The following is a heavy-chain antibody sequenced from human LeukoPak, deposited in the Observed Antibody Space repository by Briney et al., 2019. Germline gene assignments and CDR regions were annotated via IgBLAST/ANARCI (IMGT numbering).Heavy chain of an antibody. CDR2: INPNSGGT. Sequence: ASVKVSCKASGYTFTGYYMHWVRQAPGQGLEWMGWINPNSGGTNYAQKFQGRVTMTRDTSISTAYMELSRLRSDDTAVYYCASLNPWWGSGWYDIWGQGTMVTVSS. CDR3: ASLNPWWGSGWYDI. D-gene: IGHD6-19*01. J-gene: IGHJ3*02. V-gene: IGHV1-2*02. CDR1: GYTFTGYY.